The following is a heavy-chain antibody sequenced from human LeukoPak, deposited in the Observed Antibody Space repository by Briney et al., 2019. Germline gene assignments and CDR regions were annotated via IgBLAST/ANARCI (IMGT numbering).Heavy chain of an antibody. Sequence: SETLSLICTVSGGSISSYYWSWIRQPPGKGLEWIGEINHSGSTNYNPSLKSRVTISVDTSKNQFSLKLSSVTAADTAVYYCARGFPYGSGSYKNDYWGQGTLVTVSS. D-gene: IGHD3-10*01. V-gene: IGHV4-34*01. CDR3: ARGFPYGSGSYKNDY. J-gene: IGHJ4*02. CDR2: INHSGST. CDR1: GGSISSYY.